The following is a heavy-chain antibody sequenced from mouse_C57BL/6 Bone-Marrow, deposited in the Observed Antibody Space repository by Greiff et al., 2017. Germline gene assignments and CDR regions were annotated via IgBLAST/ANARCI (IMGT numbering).Heavy chain of an antibody. J-gene: IGHJ3*01. CDR3: AREVREFAY. CDR2: IYPRDGNT. CDR1: GYTFTSYG. V-gene: IGHV1-81*01. Sequence: VKLQESGAELVRPGASVKLSCKASGYTFTSYGISWVKQRTGQGLVWIGEIYPRDGNTYYNEKFKGKATLTADTSSSTAYMEIRSLTSEDAAVDFCAREVREFAYWGKGTMDTVSA.